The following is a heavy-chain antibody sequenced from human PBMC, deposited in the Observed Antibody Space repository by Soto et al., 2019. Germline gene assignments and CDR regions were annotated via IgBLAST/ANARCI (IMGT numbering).Heavy chain of an antibody. J-gene: IGHJ4*02. CDR1: GFTFSNYA. CDR3: AKVFSPEGGNYFDY. CDR2: ISNSFSDGNT. Sequence: GGSLRLSCAASGFTFSNYAMNWVRQAPGKGLEWVSAISNSFSDGNTHYADSVKGRFTISRDNDKNTVFLEMNSLRAEDTAVYYCAKVFSPEGGNYFDYWGQGTLVTVSS. V-gene: IGHV3-23*01.